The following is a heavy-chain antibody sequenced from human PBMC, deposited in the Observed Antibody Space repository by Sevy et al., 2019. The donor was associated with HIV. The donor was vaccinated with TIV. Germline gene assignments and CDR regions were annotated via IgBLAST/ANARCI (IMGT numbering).Heavy chain of an antibody. CDR1: GFTFSSYE. J-gene: IGHJ4*02. D-gene: IGHD4-17*01. V-gene: IGHV3-48*03. Sequence: GGSLRLSCAASGFTFSSYEMNWVRQAPGKGLEWVSYISNSGTTISYSDSVRGRFSISTGNARNSLYLQMYSLRAEDTAVYYCARDLPPSATTVAHFDDWGQGTLVTVSS. CDR3: ARDLPPSATTVAHFDD. CDR2: ISNSGTTI.